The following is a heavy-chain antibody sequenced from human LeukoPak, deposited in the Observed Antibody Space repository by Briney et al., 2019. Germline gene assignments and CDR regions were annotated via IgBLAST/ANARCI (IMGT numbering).Heavy chain of an antibody. D-gene: IGHD3-10*01. CDR3: ARSASGYYGSGSYYDYYYYYMDV. CDR1: GGTFSSYT. V-gene: IGHV1-69*13. CDR2: IIPIFGTA. Sequence: SVKVSCKASGGTFSSYTISWVRQAPGQGLEWMGGIIPIFGTANYAQKFQGRVTITADESTSTAYMELSSLRSEDTAVYYCARSASGYYGSGSYYDYYYYYMDVWGKGTTVTVSS. J-gene: IGHJ6*03.